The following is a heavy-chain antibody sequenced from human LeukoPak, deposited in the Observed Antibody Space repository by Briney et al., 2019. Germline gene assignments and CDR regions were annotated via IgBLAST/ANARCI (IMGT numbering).Heavy chain of an antibody. V-gene: IGHV3-23*01. D-gene: IGHD3-3*01. CDR2: ISGSGGST. Sequence: PGGSLRLSCAASGFTFSSYAMSWVRQAPGKGLEWVSAISGSGGSTYYADSVKGRFTISRDNSKDTLYLQMNSLRAEDTAVYYSAKEGSDDFWSGYYYLYWGQGTLVTVSS. CDR1: GFTFSSYA. J-gene: IGHJ4*02. CDR3: AKEGSDDFWSGYYYLY.